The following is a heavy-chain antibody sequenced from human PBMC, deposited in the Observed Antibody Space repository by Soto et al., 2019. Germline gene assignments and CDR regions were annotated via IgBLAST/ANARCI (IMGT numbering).Heavy chain of an antibody. CDR3: TKDVFRSATMPCFET. D-gene: IGHD2-2*01. Sequence: AGSLVLSCDASGFTFLTDARSCVRQAPGKGLAWVSRIDEGGANTCYADSMKGRFTISRDNPKNPVFLQMNGLSAEDTAVYYCTKDVFRSATMPCFETWGQGTLVTVSS. J-gene: IGHJ5*02. V-gene: IGHV3-23*01. CDR1: GFTFLTDA. CDR2: IDEGGANT.